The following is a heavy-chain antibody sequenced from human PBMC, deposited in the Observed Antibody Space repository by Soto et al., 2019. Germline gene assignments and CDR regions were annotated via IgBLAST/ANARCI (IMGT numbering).Heavy chain of an antibody. V-gene: IGHV4-31*02. CDR2: IYYSGST. D-gene: IGHD5-12*01. J-gene: IGHJ3*02. Sequence: CTWIRQRPGKGLEWIGYIYYSGSTYYSPSLKSRLSISLDTSKNQFSLRLSSVTAADTAMYYCARARLRAVYAFDIWGQGTMVTVSS. CDR3: ARARLRAVYAFDI.